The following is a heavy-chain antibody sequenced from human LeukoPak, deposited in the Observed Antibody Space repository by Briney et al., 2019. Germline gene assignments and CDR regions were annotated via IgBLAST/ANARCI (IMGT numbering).Heavy chain of an antibody. CDR2: MSDSGKSI. V-gene: IGHV3-48*01. Sequence: GGSLRLSCAVSGFSVSTSSMNWVRQAPGKGREWVSYMSDSGKSIYYVDSVKGRFTISRDNAKNLLYLQMYNLRAEDTAVFYCARDRPDILAASWGQGTLVTVSS. J-gene: IGHJ5*02. D-gene: IGHD3-3*02. CDR1: GFSVSTSS. CDR3: ARDRPDILAAS.